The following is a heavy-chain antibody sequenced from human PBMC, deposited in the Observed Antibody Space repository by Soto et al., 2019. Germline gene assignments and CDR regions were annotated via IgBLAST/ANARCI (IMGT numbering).Heavy chain of an antibody. CDR1: GGSFKSGSYS. D-gene: IGHD3-3*01. Sequence: SETLSLTCTVSGGSFKSGSYSWSWIRQPPGKGLEWIGYVYHTGRTSYNPSLKSRVPISMDTSKNQFSLNLDSVTAADTAVYFCARDFAYFDSWGQGTLVTVSS. CDR2: VYHTGRT. CDR3: ARDFAYFDS. J-gene: IGHJ4*02. V-gene: IGHV4-61*01.